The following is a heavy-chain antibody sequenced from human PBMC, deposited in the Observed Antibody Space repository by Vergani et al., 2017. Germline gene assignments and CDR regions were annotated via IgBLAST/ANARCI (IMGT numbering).Heavy chain of an antibody. Sequence: QVQLQESGPGLVKPSQTLSLTCTVSGDSFDSVSFYWTWIRQPAGKGLEWIGRIYASGNTNYNPSLRSRVIMSVDTSKKQIFLKLTSVTAADTAVYYCARFFSPSVFWYRDLWVRGTMVTVSS. V-gene: IGHV4-61*02. CDR2: IYASGNT. J-gene: IGHJ2*01. D-gene: IGHD1-14*01. CDR3: ARFFSPSVFWYRDL. CDR1: GDSFDSVSFY.